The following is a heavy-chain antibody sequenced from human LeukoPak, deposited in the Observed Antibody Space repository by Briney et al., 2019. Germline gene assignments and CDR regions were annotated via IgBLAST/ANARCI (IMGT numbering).Heavy chain of an antibody. Sequence: GESLKISCKGSGYSFNTYWIAWVRQIPGKGLEWMGIIYPGDSDTRYSPSFQGQVTISADKSISTAYLQWSSLKASDTAIYYCARRDTRGLVGGLDYWGQGTLVTVSS. V-gene: IGHV5-51*01. CDR2: IYPGDSDT. CDR3: ARRDTRGLVGGLDY. J-gene: IGHJ4*02. D-gene: IGHD1-26*01. CDR1: GYSFNTYW.